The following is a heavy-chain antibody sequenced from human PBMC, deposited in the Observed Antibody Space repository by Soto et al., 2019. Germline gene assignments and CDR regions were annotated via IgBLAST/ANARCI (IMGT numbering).Heavy chain of an antibody. D-gene: IGHD2-15*01. CDR1: GASIDRSNYY. Sequence: QLQLQESGPGLVKPSETLSLTCTVSGASIDRSNYYWDWIRQPPGKGLEWIGTTYYNGNAYYNPSLKSRVTMSVDTSQNQFALKLISVTAADTAVYYCARHFVVVVIEGWGYWCQGTLVTVS. J-gene: IGHJ4*02. CDR2: TYYNGNA. V-gene: IGHV4-39*01. CDR3: ARHFVVVVIEGWGY.